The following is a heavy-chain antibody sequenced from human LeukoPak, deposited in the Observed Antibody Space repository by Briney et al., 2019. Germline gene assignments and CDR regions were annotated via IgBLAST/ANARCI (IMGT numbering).Heavy chain of an antibody. J-gene: IGHJ6*03. D-gene: IGHD2-15*01. CDR3: AKSRSGGRRYYYYMDV. Sequence: GGSLRLSCAASGFTFSSYGMHWVRQAPGKGLEWVAFIRYDGSNKYYADSVKGRFTISRDNSKNTLYLQMNSLRAEDTAVYYCAKSRSGGRRYYYYMDVWGKGTTVTISS. V-gene: IGHV3-30*02. CDR1: GFTFSSYG. CDR2: IRYDGSNK.